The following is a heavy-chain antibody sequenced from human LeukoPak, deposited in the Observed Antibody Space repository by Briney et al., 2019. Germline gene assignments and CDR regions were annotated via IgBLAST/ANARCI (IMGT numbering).Heavy chain of an antibody. V-gene: IGHV4-39*01. Sequence: SETLSLTCAVSGASISGSGYYLGWIRQPPGKGLEWIGNIYYTGSTYYNASLQSRVTISIDMSKNQFSLRLSSVTAADTAVYYCARHAPVLRYFDWLYPEGGRNWFDPWGQGTLVTVSS. CDR2: IYYTGST. J-gene: IGHJ5*02. CDR1: GASISGSGYY. D-gene: IGHD3-9*01. CDR3: ARHAPVLRYFDWLYPEGGRNWFDP.